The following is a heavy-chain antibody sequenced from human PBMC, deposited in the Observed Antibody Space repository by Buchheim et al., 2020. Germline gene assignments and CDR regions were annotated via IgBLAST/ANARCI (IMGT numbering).Heavy chain of an antibody. D-gene: IGHD2-2*01. CDR3: ARDIVVDQLDYYYYYGMDV. CDR1: GFTFRDYY. J-gene: IGHJ6*02. Sequence: VQLVESGGGLVKPGGSLRLSCAASGFTFRDYYMSWIRQAPGKGLEWVANIKQDGSEKYYVDSVKGRFTISRDNAKNSLYLQMNSLRAEDTAVYYCARDIVVDQLDYYYYYGMDVWGQGTT. CDR2: IKQDGSEK. V-gene: IGHV3-7*01.